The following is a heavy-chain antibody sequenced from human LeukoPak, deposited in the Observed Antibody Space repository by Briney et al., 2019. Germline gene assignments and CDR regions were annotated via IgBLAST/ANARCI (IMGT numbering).Heavy chain of an antibody. J-gene: IGHJ4*02. Sequence: SETLSLTCTVSGYSLSSGYHSGWIRQPPGKGLEWIGSIYHSGSTYYNPSLKSRVTISVDTSKNQFSLKLISVTDADTAVYYCARDRATTVTTGPFDNWGQGTLVTVSS. CDR3: ARDRATTVTTGPFDN. CDR1: GYSLSSGYH. D-gene: IGHD4-11*01. V-gene: IGHV4-38-2*02. CDR2: IYHSGST.